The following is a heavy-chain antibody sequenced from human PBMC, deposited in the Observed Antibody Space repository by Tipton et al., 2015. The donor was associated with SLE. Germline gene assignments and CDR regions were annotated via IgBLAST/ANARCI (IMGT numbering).Heavy chain of an antibody. CDR3: AKDRRGATSPYYFDL. J-gene: IGHJ4*02. CDR2: TRYDGNIE. D-gene: IGHD1-26*01. Sequence: GSLRLSCAASGFIFSNFAMHWVRQAPGKGLEWVAFTRYDGNIEDYGDSVKGRFTISRDNSKNTLYLQMSSLRIEDTAVYYCAKDRRGATSPYYFDLWGQGTLVTVSS. CDR1: GFIFSNFA. V-gene: IGHV3-30*02.